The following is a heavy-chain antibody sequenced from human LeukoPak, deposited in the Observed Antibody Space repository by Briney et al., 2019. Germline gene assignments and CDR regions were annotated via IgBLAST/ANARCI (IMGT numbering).Heavy chain of an antibody. CDR1: GFTFSSYA. J-gene: IGHJ4*02. CDR3: VKGLSSGWPRAVRFDY. Sequence: GGSLRLSCSASGFTFSSYAMHWVRQAPGKGLEYGSAISSNGGSTYYADSVKGRFTISRDNSKNTLYLQMSSLRAEDTAVYYCVKGLSSGWPRAVRFDYWGQGTLVTVSS. CDR2: ISSNGGST. V-gene: IGHV3-64D*06. D-gene: IGHD6-19*01.